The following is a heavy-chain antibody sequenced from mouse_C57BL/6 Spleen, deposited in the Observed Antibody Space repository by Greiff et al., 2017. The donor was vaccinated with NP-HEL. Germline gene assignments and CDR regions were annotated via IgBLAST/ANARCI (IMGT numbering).Heavy chain of an antibody. J-gene: IGHJ2*01. CDR1: GYSITSGYY. D-gene: IGHD2-5*01. Sequence: EVQVVESGPGLVKPSQSLSLTCSVTGYSITSGYYWNWIRQFPGNKLEWMGYISYDGSNNYNPSLKNRISITRDTSKNQFFLKLNSVITEDTATYYCARDYSNSFFDYWGQGTTLTVSS. V-gene: IGHV3-6*01. CDR3: ARDYSNSFFDY. CDR2: ISYDGSN.